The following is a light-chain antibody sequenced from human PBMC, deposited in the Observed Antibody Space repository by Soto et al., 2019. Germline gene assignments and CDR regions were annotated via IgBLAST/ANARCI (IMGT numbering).Light chain of an antibody. V-gene: IGLV2-14*01. CDR3: TSYTSRNTYF. J-gene: IGLJ1*01. Sequence: QSALTQPASVSASPGQSITISCTGTSSDVGGYNYVSWNQQHPGKAPKLIIYEVNNRPSGVSNRFSGSKSGNTASLTISGLQPEDEADYYCTSYTSRNTYFFGSGTKLTVL. CDR1: SSDVGGYNY. CDR2: EVN.